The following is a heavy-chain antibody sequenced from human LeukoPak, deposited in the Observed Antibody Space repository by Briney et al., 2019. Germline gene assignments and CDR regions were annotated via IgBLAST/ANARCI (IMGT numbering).Heavy chain of an antibody. D-gene: IGHD6-19*01. V-gene: IGHV4-59*12. J-gene: IGHJ4*02. CDR3: ARDRGSGWLYYFDY. Sequence: KSSETLSLTCTVSGGSISPYYWSWIRQPPGKGLEWIGSIYYSGSTYYNPSLKSRVTISVDTSKNQFSLKLSSVTAADTAVYYCARDRGSGWLYYFDYWGQGTLVTVSS. CDR1: GGSISPYY. CDR2: IYYSGST.